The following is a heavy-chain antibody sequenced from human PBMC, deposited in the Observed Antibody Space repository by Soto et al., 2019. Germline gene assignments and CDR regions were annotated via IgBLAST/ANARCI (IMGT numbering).Heavy chain of an antibody. CDR2: IIPIFGTA. Sequence: SVKVSCKASGGTFSSYAISWVRQAPGQGLEWMGGIIPIFGTANYAQKFQGRVTITADESTSTAYMELSSLRSEDTAVYYCARPYSSGWDYYYGMDVWGQGATVTVSS. CDR1: GGTFSSYA. CDR3: ARPYSSGWDYYYGMDV. D-gene: IGHD6-19*01. J-gene: IGHJ6*02. V-gene: IGHV1-69*13.